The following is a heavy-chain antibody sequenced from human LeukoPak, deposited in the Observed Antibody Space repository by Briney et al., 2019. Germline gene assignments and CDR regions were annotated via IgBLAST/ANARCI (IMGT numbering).Heavy chain of an antibody. V-gene: IGHV3-23*01. Sequence: GGSLRLSCAASGFTFSSYAMSWVRQALGKGLEWVSAISGSGGSTYYADSVKGRFTISRDNSKNTLYLQMNSLRAEDTAVYYCAKVSTRTTVTLPPFDYWGQGTLVTASS. D-gene: IGHD4-17*01. J-gene: IGHJ4*02. CDR1: GFTFSSYA. CDR3: AKVSTRTTVTLPPFDY. CDR2: ISGSGGST.